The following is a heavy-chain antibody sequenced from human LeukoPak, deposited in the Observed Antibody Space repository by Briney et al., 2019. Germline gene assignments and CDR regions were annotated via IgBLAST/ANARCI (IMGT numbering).Heavy chain of an antibody. CDR2: IYHSGST. CDR1: GGSISSSNW. CDR3: ARDGSGDSSGSSLNY. D-gene: IGHD2-15*01. Sequence: SETLSLTCAVSGGSISSSNWWSWVRQPPGKGLEWIGEIYHSGSTNYNPSLKSRVTISVDKSKNQFSLKLSSVTAADTAVYYCARDGSGDSSGSSLNYWGQGTLVTVSS. J-gene: IGHJ4*02. V-gene: IGHV4-4*02.